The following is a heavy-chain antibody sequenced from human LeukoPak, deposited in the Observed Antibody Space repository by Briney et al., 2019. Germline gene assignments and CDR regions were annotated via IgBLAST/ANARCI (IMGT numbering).Heavy chain of an antibody. Sequence: SETLSLTCAVYGGSFSGYYWSWIRQPPGKGLEWIGYVYYSGSTNYNPSLKSRVTISVDTSKNQFSLKLSSVTAADTAVYYCARQDRIKPFDYWGQGTLVTVSS. D-gene: IGHD2-15*01. V-gene: IGHV4-59*08. J-gene: IGHJ4*02. CDR1: GGSFSGYY. CDR3: ARQDRIKPFDY. CDR2: VYYSGST.